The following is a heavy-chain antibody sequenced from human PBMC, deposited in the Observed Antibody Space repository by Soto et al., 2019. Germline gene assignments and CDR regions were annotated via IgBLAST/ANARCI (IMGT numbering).Heavy chain of an antibody. CDR3: AREGGDEDAFDI. Sequence: GGSLRLSCAASGFTFSSYAMHWVRQAPGKGLEYVSAISSNGGSTYYANSVKGRFTISRDNSKNTLYLQMVSLRAEDMAVYYCAREGGDEDAFDIWGQGTMVTVSS. CDR2: ISSNGGST. V-gene: IGHV3-64*01. D-gene: IGHD2-21*01. J-gene: IGHJ3*02. CDR1: GFTFSSYA.